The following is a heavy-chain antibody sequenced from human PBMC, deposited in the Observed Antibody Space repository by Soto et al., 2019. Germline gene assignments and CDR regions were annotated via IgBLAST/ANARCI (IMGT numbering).Heavy chain of an antibody. D-gene: IGHD3-22*01. CDR1: GGSFSGYY. CDR3: ARSSYHRYYDSSGYYFA. CDR2: INHSGST. J-gene: IGHJ5*02. Sequence: SETLSLTCAVYGGSFSGYYWSWIRQPPGKGLEWIGEINHSGSTNYNPSLKSRVTISVDTSKNQFSLKLSSVTAADTAVYYCARSSYHRYYDSSGYYFAWGQGTLVTVSS. V-gene: IGHV4-34*01.